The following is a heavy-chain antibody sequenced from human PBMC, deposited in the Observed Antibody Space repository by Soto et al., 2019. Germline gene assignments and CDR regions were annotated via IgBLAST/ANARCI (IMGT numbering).Heavy chain of an antibody. Sequence: DVQLVESGGGLVQPGASLRLSSVASGFTFSDYWIIWVRQAPGKGREGVASIQHDGSEKYYVNSVKGRFTNSRDKSKNSLYLQMNSLRAKDTAVYYCARPYDYGDYRTNDFWGQGTLVTVSS. CDR2: IQHDGSEK. CDR3: ARPYDYGDYRTNDF. J-gene: IGHJ4*02. CDR1: GFTFSDYW. D-gene: IGHD4-17*01. V-gene: IGHV3-7*01.